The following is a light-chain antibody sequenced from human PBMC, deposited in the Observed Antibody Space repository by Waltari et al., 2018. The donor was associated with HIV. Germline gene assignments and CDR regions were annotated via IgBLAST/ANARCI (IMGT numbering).Light chain of an antibody. J-gene: IGKJ4*01. CDR1: QGIGSW. CDR3: QQGDSFPPT. CDR2: AAS. Sequence: DIQMTQSPSSVSASVGDRLTLPCRASQGIGSWLAWYQHKLGKASNLLIYAASSLQSGVPARFIGGGSGAEFALTISSLQPEDVAIYYCQQGDSFPPTFGGGTKVEI. V-gene: IGKV1-12*01.